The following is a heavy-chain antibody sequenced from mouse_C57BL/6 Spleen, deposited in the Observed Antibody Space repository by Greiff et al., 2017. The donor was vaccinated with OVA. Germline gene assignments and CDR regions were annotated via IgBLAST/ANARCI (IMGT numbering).Heavy chain of an antibody. Sequence: EVNVVESGEGLVKPGGSLKLSCAASGFTFSSYAMSWVRQTPEKRLEWVAYISSGGDYIYYADTVKGRFTISRDNARNTLYLQMSSLKSEDTAMYYCTRDGEGSSFFAYWGQGTLVTVSA. CDR2: ISSGGDYI. J-gene: IGHJ3*01. V-gene: IGHV5-9-1*02. CDR1: GFTFSSYA. CDR3: TRDGEGSSFFAY. D-gene: IGHD1-1*01.